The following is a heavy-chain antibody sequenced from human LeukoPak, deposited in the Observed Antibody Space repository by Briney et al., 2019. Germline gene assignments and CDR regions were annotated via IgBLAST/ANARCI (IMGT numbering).Heavy chain of an antibody. CDR3: ARGAFLEWLHPYFDY. J-gene: IGHJ4*02. D-gene: IGHD3-3*01. CDR1: GFTFSSYG. Sequence: GGSLRLSCAASGFTFSSYGMHWVRQAPGKGLEWVAVISYDGSNKYYADSVKGRFTISRDNSKNTLYLQMNSLRAEDTAVYYCARGAFLEWLHPYFDYWGQGTLVTVSS. V-gene: IGHV3-30*03. CDR2: ISYDGSNK.